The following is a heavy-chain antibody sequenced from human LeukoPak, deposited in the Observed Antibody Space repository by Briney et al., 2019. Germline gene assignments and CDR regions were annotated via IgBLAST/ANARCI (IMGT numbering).Heavy chain of an antibody. Sequence: HGASVKVSCKVSGYTLTELSMHWVRQAPGKGLEWMGGFDPEDGETIYAQKFQGRVTMTEDTSTDTAYMELSSLRSEDTAVYYCATAPVYDSSGYCYLYYFDYWGQGTLVTVSS. CDR1: GYTLTELS. J-gene: IGHJ4*02. V-gene: IGHV1-24*01. CDR2: FDPEDGET. CDR3: ATAPVYDSSGYCYLYYFDY. D-gene: IGHD3-22*01.